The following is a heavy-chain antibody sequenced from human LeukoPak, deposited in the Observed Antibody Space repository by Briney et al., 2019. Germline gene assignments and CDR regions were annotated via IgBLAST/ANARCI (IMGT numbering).Heavy chain of an antibody. V-gene: IGHV4-39*07. J-gene: IGHJ6*03. CDR3: AREPKTPTTVTTAPTYYYYMDV. CDR2: IYYSGGT. D-gene: IGHD4-17*01. Sequence: SETLSLTCTVSGGSISSSSYYWGWFRQPPGKGLEWIGSIYYSGGTFYNPSLKSRVTISVDTSKNQFSLKLSSVTAADTAVYYCAREPKTPTTVTTAPTYYYYMDVWGKGTTVTISS. CDR1: GGSISSSSYY.